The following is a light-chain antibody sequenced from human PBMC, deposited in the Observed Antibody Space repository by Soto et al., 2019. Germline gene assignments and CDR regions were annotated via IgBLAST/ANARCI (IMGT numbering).Light chain of an antibody. CDR1: KLGDKY. Sequence: SSELTQPPSVSVSPGQTASITCSGDKLGDKYACWYQQKPGQSPVLVIYQDSKRPSGIPERFSGSNSGNTATLTIRGTQAMDGADYYCQAWDSSTVVFGGGTKLTVL. J-gene: IGLJ2*01. CDR2: QDS. CDR3: QAWDSSTVV. V-gene: IGLV3-1*01.